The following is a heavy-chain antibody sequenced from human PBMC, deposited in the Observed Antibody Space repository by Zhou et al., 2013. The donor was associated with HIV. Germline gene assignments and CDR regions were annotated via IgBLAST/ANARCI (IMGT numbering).Heavy chain of an antibody. V-gene: IGHV1-69*04. D-gene: IGHD6-6*01. J-gene: IGHJ5*02. Sequence: QVQLVQSGAEVKKPGSSVKVSCKASGGTFSSYAISWVRQAPGQGLEWMGRIIPILGIANYAQKFQGRVTITADKSTSTAYMELSSLRSEDTAVYYCARGALSIAARPDWFDPWGQGTLVTVSS. CDR3: ARGALSIAARPDWFDP. CDR2: IIPILGIA. CDR1: GGTFSSYA.